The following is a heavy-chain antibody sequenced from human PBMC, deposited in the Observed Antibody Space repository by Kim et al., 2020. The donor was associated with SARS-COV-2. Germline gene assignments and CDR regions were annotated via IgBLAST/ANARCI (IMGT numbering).Heavy chain of an antibody. J-gene: IGHJ6*02. CDR3: ARGGYCSGGSCWGGMDV. V-gene: IGHV3-11*06. Sequence: KGRCTIPRENAKNSLYLQMNSLRAEDTAVYYCARGGYCSGGSCWGGMDVWGQGTTVTVSS. D-gene: IGHD2-15*01.